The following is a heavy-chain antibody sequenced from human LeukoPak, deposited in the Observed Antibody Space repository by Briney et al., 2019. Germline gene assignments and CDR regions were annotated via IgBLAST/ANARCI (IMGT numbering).Heavy chain of an antibody. D-gene: IGHD1-26*01. J-gene: IGHJ3*02. Sequence: PSETLSLTCTVSGDSITSGIHYWSWFRQPAGRGLEWIGRIYTSGSTNYNPSLKSRVTISLDTSKNQISLNLSSVIAADTAVYYCARVPGIGDPFDIWGRGTMVIVSA. CDR3: ARVPGIGDPFDI. V-gene: IGHV4-61*02. CDR1: GDSITSGIHY. CDR2: IYTSGST.